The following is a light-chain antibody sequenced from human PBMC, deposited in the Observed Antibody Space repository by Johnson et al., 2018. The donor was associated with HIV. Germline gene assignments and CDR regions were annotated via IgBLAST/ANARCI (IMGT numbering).Light chain of an antibody. CDR3: GTWDSSLSAYV. CDR2: ENN. CDR1: SSNIGNNY. Sequence: QSVLTQPPSVSAAPGQKVTISCSGSSSNIGNNYVSWYQQLPGTAPKLLIYENNKRPSGIPDRFSGSKSGTSATLGITALQTGDEADYYCGTWDSSLSAYVFGSLTKVTVL. V-gene: IGLV1-51*02. J-gene: IGLJ1*01.